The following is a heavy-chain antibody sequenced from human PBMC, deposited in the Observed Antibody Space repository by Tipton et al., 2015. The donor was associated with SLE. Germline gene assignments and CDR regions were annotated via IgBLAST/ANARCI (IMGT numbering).Heavy chain of an antibody. J-gene: IGHJ5*02. CDR2: IYYSGST. CDR3: ARDVISGVRGVLNWFDP. CDR1: GGSISSSSYY. V-gene: IGHV4-39*07. Sequence: TLSLTCTVSGGSISSSSYYWGWIRQPPGKGLEWIGSIYYSGSTYYNPSLKSRVTISVGTSKNQFSLKLSSVTAADTAVYYCARDVISGVRGVLNWFDPWGQGTLVTVSS. D-gene: IGHD3-10*01.